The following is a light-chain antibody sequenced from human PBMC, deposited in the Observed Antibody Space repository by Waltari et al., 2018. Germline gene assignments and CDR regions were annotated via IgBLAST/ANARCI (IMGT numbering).Light chain of an antibody. CDR2: GAS. CDR1: QSVSSN. J-gene: IGKJ5*01. CDR3: QQYNNWPPMT. V-gene: IGKV3-15*01. Sequence: IVMTQSPATLSVSPGGRATLSCRASQSVSSNLAWYQQKPGQAPRLLIYGASTRATGIPARFSGSRSGTEFTLTISSLQSEDLALYYCQQYNNWPPMTFGQGTRLEIK.